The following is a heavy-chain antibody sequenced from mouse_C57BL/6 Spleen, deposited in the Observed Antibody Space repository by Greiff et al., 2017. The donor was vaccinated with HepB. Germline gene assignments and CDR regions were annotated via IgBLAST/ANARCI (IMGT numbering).Heavy chain of an antibody. CDR1: GFTFSSYG. Sequence: EVQRVESGGDLVKPGGSLKLSCAASGFTFSSYGMSWVRQTPDKRLEWVATISSGGSYTYYPDSVKGRFTISRDNAKNTLYLQMSSLKSEDTAMYYCARGDYYGSSYEDAMDYWGQGTSVTVSS. J-gene: IGHJ4*01. V-gene: IGHV5-6*01. CDR3: ARGDYYGSSYEDAMDY. CDR2: ISSGGSYT. D-gene: IGHD1-1*01.